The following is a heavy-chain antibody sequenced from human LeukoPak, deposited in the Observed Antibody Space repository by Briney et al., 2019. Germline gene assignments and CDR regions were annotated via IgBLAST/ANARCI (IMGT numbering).Heavy chain of an antibody. Sequence: GGSLRLSCAASGFTVSSNYMSWVRQAPGKGLEWVSSISSSSSYIYYADSVKGRFTISRDNAKNSLYLQMNSLRAEDTAVYYCARGYWGWSLKWLVSDLDYWGQGTLVTVSS. CDR1: GFTVSSNY. D-gene: IGHD6-19*01. CDR3: ARGYWGWSLKWLVSDLDY. J-gene: IGHJ4*02. V-gene: IGHV3-21*01. CDR2: ISSSSSYI.